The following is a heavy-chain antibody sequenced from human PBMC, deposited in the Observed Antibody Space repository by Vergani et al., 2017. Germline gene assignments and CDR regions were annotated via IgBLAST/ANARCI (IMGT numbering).Heavy chain of an antibody. J-gene: IGHJ3*02. CDR2: LSASDRRT. CDR3: ARPSAPGDYDALDI. D-gene: IGHD4-17*01. Sequence: EVKLLESGGGLVQPGGSLRLSCAASGFTFIMHAMSWVRQAPGKGLEWVSTLSASDRRTHYADSVKGRFTISRDNAKNSLYLQMNSLRAEDTAVYHCARPSAPGDYDALDIWGQGTMVTVSS. V-gene: IGHV3-23*01. CDR1: GFTFIMHA.